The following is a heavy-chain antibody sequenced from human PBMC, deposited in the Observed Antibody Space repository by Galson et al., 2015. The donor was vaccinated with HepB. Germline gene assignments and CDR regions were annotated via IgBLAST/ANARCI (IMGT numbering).Heavy chain of an antibody. CDR3: ARTYCSSTSCYTVSGKDAFDI. CDR1: GFSLHSSGVG. V-gene: IGHV2-5*02. D-gene: IGHD2-2*02. CDR2: IYWDDDK. Sequence: PALVKPTQTLTLTCTFSGFSLHSSGVGVGWIRQPPGKALEWLALIYWDDDKRYSPSLKSRLTITTDTSRKQVVLTMANMDPVDTGTYYCARTYCSSTSCYTVSGKDAFDIWGQGTVVAVSS. J-gene: IGHJ3*02.